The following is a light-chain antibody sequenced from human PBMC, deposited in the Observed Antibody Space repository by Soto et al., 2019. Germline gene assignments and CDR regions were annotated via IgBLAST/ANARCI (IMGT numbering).Light chain of an antibody. CDR2: DAS. CDR1: QSVSSSY. J-gene: IGKJ4*01. CDR3: QQYGSSRLT. V-gene: IGKV3-20*01. Sequence: EIVLTQSPGTLSLSPGDRATLSCRASQSVSSSYLAWYQQKPGQAPRLLIYDASSRATSIPDRFSGSGSGTDFTLTISRLEPEDFAVYYCQQYGSSRLTFGGGTKVEIK.